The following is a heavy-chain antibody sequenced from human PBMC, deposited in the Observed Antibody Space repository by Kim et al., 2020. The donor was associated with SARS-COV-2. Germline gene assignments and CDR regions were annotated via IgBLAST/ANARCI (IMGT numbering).Heavy chain of an antibody. CDR3: TTIRGYFGF. V-gene: IGHV3-15*01. Sequence: GTTDYAAPVKGRFTISRDDSKNTLYLQMNSLKTEDTAVYYCTTIRGYFGFWGQGTLVTVSS. D-gene: IGHD3-10*01. CDR2: GTT. J-gene: IGHJ4*02.